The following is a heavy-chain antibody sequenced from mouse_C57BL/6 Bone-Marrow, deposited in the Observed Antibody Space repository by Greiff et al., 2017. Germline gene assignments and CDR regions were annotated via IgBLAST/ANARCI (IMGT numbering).Heavy chain of an antibody. CDR1: GYTFTDYY. J-gene: IGHJ2*01. D-gene: IGHD2-3*01. V-gene: IGHV1-26*01. Sequence: EVQLQQSGPELVKPGASVKISCKASGYTFTDYYMNWVKQSHGKSLEWIGDINPNNGGTSYNQKFKGKATLTVDKSSSTAYMELRSLTSEDSAVYYCARWVYDGYYEGYFDYWGQGTTLTVSS. CDR2: INPNNGGT. CDR3: ARWVYDGYYEGYFDY.